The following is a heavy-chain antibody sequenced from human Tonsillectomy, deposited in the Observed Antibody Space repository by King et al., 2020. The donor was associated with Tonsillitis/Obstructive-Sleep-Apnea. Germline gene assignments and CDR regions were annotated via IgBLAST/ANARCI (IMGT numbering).Heavy chain of an antibody. V-gene: IGHV1-18*01. CDR3: ARDSMSHYYDSSGYYTFDY. D-gene: IGHD3-22*01. CDR1: GYTFTSYG. Sequence: VQLVESGAEVKRPGASVRVSCKASGYTFTSYGISWVRQAPGQGLEWMGWISPYNGDTNFAQKLQGRVTMTTGTSTSTAYMELRSLRSDDTAVYYCARDSMSHYYDSSGYYTFDYWGQGTLVTVSP. CDR2: ISPYNGDT. J-gene: IGHJ4*02.